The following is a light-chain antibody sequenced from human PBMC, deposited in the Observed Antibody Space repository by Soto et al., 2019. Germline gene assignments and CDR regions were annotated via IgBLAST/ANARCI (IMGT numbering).Light chain of an antibody. CDR3: QQYSNWPPGT. CDR2: GAS. J-gene: IGKJ1*01. V-gene: IGKV3-15*01. CDR1: QSVRSN. Sequence: EIVMTQSPAILSVSPGGRATLSCRASQSVRSNLAWYQQKPGQAPRLLIYGASTRATGIPARFSGSGSGTEFTLTISSLQSEDFAVYYCQQYSNWPPGTFGQGTKVDIK.